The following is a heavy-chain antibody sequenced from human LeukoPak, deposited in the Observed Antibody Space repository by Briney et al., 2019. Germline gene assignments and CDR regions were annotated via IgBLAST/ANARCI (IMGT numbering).Heavy chain of an antibody. CDR3: TRVLGIAARPFDY. V-gene: IGHV3-49*03. D-gene: IGHD6-6*01. Sequence: GRSLRLSCTASGFTFGSCAMSWFRQAPGKGLEWVGFIRSKAYGGTTEYAASVKGRFTISRDDSKSIAYLQMNSLKTEDTAVYYCTRVLGIAARPFDYWGQGTLVTVSS. CDR2: IRSKAYGGTT. CDR1: GFTFGSCA. J-gene: IGHJ4*02.